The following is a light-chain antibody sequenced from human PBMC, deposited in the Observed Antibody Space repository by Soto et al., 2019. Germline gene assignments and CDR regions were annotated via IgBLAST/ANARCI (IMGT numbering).Light chain of an antibody. Sequence: DIQMTQSPSSLSASVGDRVTITCRASQSINTFLNWYHQKPGKAPGLLIYSTSNLQTGVPSRFGGTGSGTDFTLTIRSLQPEDLGSYYCQQSDSTPYTFGQGTKPEI. CDR3: QQSDSTPYT. CDR2: STS. CDR1: QSINTF. V-gene: IGKV1-39*01. J-gene: IGKJ2*01.